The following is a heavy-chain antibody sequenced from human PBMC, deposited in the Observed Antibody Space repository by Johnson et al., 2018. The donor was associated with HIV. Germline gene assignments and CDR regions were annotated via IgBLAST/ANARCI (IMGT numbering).Heavy chain of an antibody. CDR3: ARESTLGAFDI. D-gene: IGHD2/OR15-2a*01. CDR2: GNK. V-gene: IGHV3-13*01. Sequence: GNKYYTDSVKGRFTISRENAKNSLYLQMNSLRAGDTAVYYCARESTLGAFDIWGQGTMVTVSS. J-gene: IGHJ3*02.